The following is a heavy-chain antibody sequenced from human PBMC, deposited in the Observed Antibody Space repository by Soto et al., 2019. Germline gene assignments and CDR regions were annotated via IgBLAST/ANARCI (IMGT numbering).Heavy chain of an antibody. CDR2: ISYSGDT. Sequence: VQLQESGPSLVKPSETLSLTCTVSGVSISNYYWTWIRQPPGKGLEWIGFISYSGDTTYNPSLKSRLSVSVATSNNQCAMNRSSVTAADTAMYYCARSWQGSRYSGWFDPWGQGIRVTVSS. CDR1: GVSISNYY. D-gene: IGHD6-13*01. J-gene: IGHJ5*02. V-gene: IGHV4-59*01. CDR3: ARSWQGSRYSGWFDP.